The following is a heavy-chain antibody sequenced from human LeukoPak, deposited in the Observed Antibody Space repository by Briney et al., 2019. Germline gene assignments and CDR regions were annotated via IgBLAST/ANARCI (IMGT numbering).Heavy chain of an antibody. D-gene: IGHD1-7*01. CDR2: IYYSEST. Sequence: SETLSLTCTVSGGSISSSSYYWGWIRQPPGKGLEWIGSIYYSESTYYNPSLKSRATISVDTSKNQFSLKLSSVTAADTAVYYCARQGLSITGTTHFDYWGQGTLVTVSS. CDR3: ARQGLSITGTTHFDY. CDR1: GGSISSSSYY. J-gene: IGHJ4*02. V-gene: IGHV4-39*01.